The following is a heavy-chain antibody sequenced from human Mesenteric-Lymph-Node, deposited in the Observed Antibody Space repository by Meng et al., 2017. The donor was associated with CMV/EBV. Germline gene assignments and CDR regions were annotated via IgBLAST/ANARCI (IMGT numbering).Heavy chain of an antibody. V-gene: IGHV3-13*01. CDR1: GFTFSSYD. CDR3: ARKANYGSLYDWFYP. D-gene: IGHD1-26*01. CDR2: IGTASDT. J-gene: IGHJ5*02. Sequence: GESLKIPRAAPGFTFSSYDMHWVRQATGKGLEWVSAIGTASDTYYPRSVKGRFTISRENAKNYLYLQMNSLRAGDTAVYYCARKANYGSLYDWFYPWGQGTLVTVSS.